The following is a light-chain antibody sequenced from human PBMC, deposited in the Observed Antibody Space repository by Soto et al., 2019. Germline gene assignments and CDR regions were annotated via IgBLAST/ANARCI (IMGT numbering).Light chain of an antibody. V-gene: IGKV3-20*01. CDR1: QSVSNNY. J-gene: IGKJ1*01. Sequence: EIGLTQSPGTLSLSPGERATLSCRASQSVSNNYLAWYQQKPGQAPRLLIYGASNRATGIPDRFSGSGSGTYFTLNISRLEPEDFAVYYCQQYGSSGTFGRGTKVEIK. CDR3: QQYGSSGT. CDR2: GAS.